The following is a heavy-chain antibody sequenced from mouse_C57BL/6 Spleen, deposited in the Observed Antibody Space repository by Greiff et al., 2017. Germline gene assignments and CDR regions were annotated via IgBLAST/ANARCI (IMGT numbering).Heavy chain of an antibody. CDR3: ASPFTTVVATDY. V-gene: IGHV1-64*01. D-gene: IGHD1-1*01. CDR1: GYTFTSYW. J-gene: IGHJ2*01. Sequence: QVQLKQPGAELVKPGASVKLSCKASGYTFTSYWMHWVKQRPGQGLEWIGMIHPNSGSTNYNEKFKSQATLTVDKSSSTAYMQLSSLTSEDSAVYYCASPFTTVVATDYWGQGTTLTVSS. CDR2: IHPNSGST.